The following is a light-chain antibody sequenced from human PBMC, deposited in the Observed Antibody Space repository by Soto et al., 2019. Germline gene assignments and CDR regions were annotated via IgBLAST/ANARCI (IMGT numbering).Light chain of an antibody. J-gene: IGKJ5*01. CDR3: QQRSNWPT. CDR1: QSVSSY. Sequence: EIVLTQSPANLSLSPGERATLSCRASQSVSSYLAWYQQKPGQAPRLLIDDASNRATGIPARFSGSGSGTDFTLTISSLEPEDFAVYYCQQRSNWPTFGQGTRLEIK. CDR2: DAS. V-gene: IGKV3-11*01.